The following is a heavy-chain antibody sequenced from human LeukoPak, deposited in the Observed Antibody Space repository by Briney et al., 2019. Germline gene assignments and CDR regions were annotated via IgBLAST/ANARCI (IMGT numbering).Heavy chain of an antibody. D-gene: IGHD2-21*02. CDR2: ISGSGDTT. CDR3: AKAGPKCGGDCYSDY. CDR1: GFTFSSYA. V-gene: IGHV3-23*01. Sequence: GGCLRLSCAASGFTFSSYAMSWVRQAPGKGLEWVSAISGSGDTTYYADSVKGRFTISRDNSKNTLYLQMNSLRAEDTAVYYCAKAGPKCGGDCYSDYWGQGTLVTVSS. J-gene: IGHJ4*02.